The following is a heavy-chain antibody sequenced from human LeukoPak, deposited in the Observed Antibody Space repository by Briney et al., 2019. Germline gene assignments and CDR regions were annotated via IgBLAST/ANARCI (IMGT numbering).Heavy chain of an antibody. CDR2: IYPGDSDT. D-gene: IGHD2-15*01. J-gene: IGHJ4*02. Sequence: GXGLEWMGIIYPGDSDTRYGPSFQGQVTISADKSISTAYLQWSSLKASDTAMYYCARGGRVSYWGQGTLVTVSS. V-gene: IGHV5-51*02. CDR3: ARGGRVSY.